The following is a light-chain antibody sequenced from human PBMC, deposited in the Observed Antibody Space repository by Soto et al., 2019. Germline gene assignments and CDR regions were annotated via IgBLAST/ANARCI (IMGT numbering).Light chain of an antibody. CDR3: DEDGSYASSIT. V-gene: IGKV3-20*01. CDR1: QSVSSGH. CDR2: DAS. Sequence: ESVLTQSPGTLSLSPGDRATLSCRASQSVSSGHLAWYQQKPGQAPRLVIYDASTRATGIPDRFSGGGSGTDFALTISRVGPEDFALYYCDEDGSYASSITFGPGTKVEVK. J-gene: IGKJ3*01.